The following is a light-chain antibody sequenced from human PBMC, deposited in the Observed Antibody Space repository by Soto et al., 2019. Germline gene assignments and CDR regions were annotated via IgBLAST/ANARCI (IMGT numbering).Light chain of an antibody. CDR3: AAWDGGVNGVL. J-gene: IGLJ2*01. CDR2: SNN. Sequence: QSVLPQPPSASGTPGQRVTISCSGSSSNIGTNTVNWYQQLPGSAPKFLIYSNNQRPSGVPDRFSGYKSGTSASLAISGLQPDDEADYYCAAWDGGVNGVLFGGGTKRTVL. V-gene: IGLV1-44*01. CDR1: SSNIGTNT.